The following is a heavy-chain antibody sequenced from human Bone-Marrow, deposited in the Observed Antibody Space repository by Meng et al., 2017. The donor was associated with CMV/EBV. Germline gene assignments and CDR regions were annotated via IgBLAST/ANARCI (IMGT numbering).Heavy chain of an antibody. CDR1: GFTFSNYA. CDR3: AKVGKPYCSSTSCPLDY. Sequence: GESLKISCAASGFTFSNYAMHWVRQAPGKGLEWVAFIRYDGSNKYYADSVKGRFTISRDNSKNTLYLQMNSLRAEDTAVYYCAKVGKPYCSSTSCPLDYWGQGTLVTVSS. D-gene: IGHD2-2*01. J-gene: IGHJ4*02. V-gene: IGHV3-30*02. CDR2: IRYDGSNK.